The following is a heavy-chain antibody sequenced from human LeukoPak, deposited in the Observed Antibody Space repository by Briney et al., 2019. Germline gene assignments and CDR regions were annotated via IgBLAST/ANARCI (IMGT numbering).Heavy chain of an antibody. CDR1: GGSISSSSYY. J-gene: IGHJ6*02. D-gene: IGHD1-26*01. CDR3: ARRVTTHYYYYGMDV. CDR2: IYYSGSA. Sequence: SETLSLTCTVSGGSISSSSYYWGWIRQPPGKGLEWIGSIYYSGSAYYNPSLKSRVTISVDTSKNQFSLKLSSVTAADTAVYYCARRVTTHYYYYGMDVWGQGTTVTVSS. V-gene: IGHV4-39*01.